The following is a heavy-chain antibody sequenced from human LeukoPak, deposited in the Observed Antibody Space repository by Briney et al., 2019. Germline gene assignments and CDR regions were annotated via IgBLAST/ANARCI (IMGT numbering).Heavy chain of an antibody. CDR3: AKRTKVGATTFYYYGMDV. V-gene: IGHV3-30*18. D-gene: IGHD1-26*01. CDR2: ISYDGSNK. Sequence: GGSLRLSCAASGFTFNNYAMSWVRQAPGKGLEWVALISYDGSNKYYADSVKGRFTISRDNSKNTLYLQMDSLRAEDTAVYYCAKRTKVGATTFYYYGMDVWGQGTTVTVSS. CDR1: GFTFNNYA. J-gene: IGHJ6*02.